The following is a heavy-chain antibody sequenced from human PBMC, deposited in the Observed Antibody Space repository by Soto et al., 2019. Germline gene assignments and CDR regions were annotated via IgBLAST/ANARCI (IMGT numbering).Heavy chain of an antibody. CDR2: ISSSGSTI. CDR1: GFTFSSYE. V-gene: IGHV3-48*03. CDR3: ALGRAQGPTYYYYYGMDV. Sequence: GGSLRLSCAASGFTFSSYEMNWVRQAPGKGLEWVSYISSSGSTIYYADSVKGRFTISRDNAKNSLYLQMNSLRAEDTAVHYCALGRAQGPTYYYYYGMDVWGQGTTVTVSS. J-gene: IGHJ6*02. D-gene: IGHD3-10*01.